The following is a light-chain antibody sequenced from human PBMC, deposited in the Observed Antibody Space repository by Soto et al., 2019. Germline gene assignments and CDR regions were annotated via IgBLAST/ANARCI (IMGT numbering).Light chain of an antibody. CDR3: QQYDNWPSVT. CDR1: QSVSSN. V-gene: IGKV3-15*01. J-gene: IGKJ4*01. Sequence: EIVLTQSPGTLSLSPGERATLSCRASQSVSSNLAWYQQKPGQAPRLLIYGTSARATGIPATFSGSGSGTEFTLTISSLQSEDFAIYYCQQYDNWPSVTFGGGTKMDI. CDR2: GTS.